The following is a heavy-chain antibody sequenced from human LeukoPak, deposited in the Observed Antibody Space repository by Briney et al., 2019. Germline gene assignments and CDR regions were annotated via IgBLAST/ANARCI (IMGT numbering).Heavy chain of an antibody. D-gene: IGHD5-12*01. Sequence: PSETLSLTCAVYGGSFSGYYWSWIRQPPGKGLEWIGQINHSGSTNYNPSLKSRVTISVDTSKNQFSLKLNSVTAADTAVYYCARGPADVDIVATKGADYWGQGTLVTVSS. CDR1: GGSFSGYY. J-gene: IGHJ4*02. CDR3: ARGPADVDIVATKGADY. CDR2: INHSGST. V-gene: IGHV4-34*01.